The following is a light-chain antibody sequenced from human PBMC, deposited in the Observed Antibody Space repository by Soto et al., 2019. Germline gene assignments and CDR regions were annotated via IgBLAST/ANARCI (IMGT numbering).Light chain of an antibody. Sequence: GRVPKIMIYDVSKRPSGVPDRFSGSKSDNTASLTISGLQAEDEADYYCCSYAGSYTFVFGIGTKVTVL. J-gene: IGLJ1*01. CDR3: CSYAGSYTFV. V-gene: IGLV2-11*01. CDR2: DVS.